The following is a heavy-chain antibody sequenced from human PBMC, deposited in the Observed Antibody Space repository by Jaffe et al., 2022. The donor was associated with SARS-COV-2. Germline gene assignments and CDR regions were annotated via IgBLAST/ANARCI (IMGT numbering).Heavy chain of an antibody. CDR1: GGTTNTDSYY. CDR3: ARRSRPLYDSSGYVDS. CDR2: VYYRGNT. D-gene: IGHD3-22*01. J-gene: IGHJ4*02. Sequence: QLQVQESGPGLVKPSETLSLNCTVSGGTTNTDSYYWGWIRQPPGKGLEWIGSVYYRGNTFYNPSLKSRVTISVDTSRNQFSLRLNSVTAADTAVYYCARRSRPLYDSSGYVDSWGQGTLVTVSS. V-gene: IGHV4-39*01.